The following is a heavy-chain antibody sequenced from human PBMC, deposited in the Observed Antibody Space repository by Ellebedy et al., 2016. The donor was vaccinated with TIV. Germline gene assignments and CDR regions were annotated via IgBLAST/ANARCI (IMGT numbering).Heavy chain of an antibody. J-gene: IGHJ3*02. V-gene: IGHV4-4*07. D-gene: IGHD2-15*01. CDR2: IYSGGPT. Sequence: PGGSLRLSCTVSGVSISSHFWSWIRQPAGRGLEWIGRIYSGGPTNYNPSLKSRVTMSLDTSKDQISLRLSSMTAADTAVYYCARDGPQWYDTFDIWGQGTMVTVSS. CDR1: GVSISSHF. CDR3: ARDGPQWYDTFDI.